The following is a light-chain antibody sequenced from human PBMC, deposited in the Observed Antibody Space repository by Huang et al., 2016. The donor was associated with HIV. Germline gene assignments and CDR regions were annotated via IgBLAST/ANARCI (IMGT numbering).Light chain of an antibody. J-gene: IGKJ1*01. Sequence: DIQMTQSPSSLSASVGDRVCITCRASQTIDTYLNWYQQKPGKAPKLLIYGASNLQGGGPSRFSGSGSGTDFTLTISSLQLEDFATYYCQQSYSNPRGTFGQGTKVEIK. V-gene: IGKV1-39*01. CDR1: QTIDTY. CDR3: QQSYSNPRGT. CDR2: GAS.